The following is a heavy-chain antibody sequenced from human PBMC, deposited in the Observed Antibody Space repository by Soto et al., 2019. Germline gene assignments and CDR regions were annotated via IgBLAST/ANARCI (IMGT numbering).Heavy chain of an antibody. CDR2: IKQDGSEK. CDR3: ARDQENYDFWSGYLLQRSENWFDP. D-gene: IGHD3-3*01. Sequence: QPGGSLRLSCAASGFTFSSYWMSWVRQAPGKGLEWVANIKQDGSEKYYVDSVKGRFTISRDNAKNSLYLQMNSLRAEDTAVYYCARDQENYDFWSGYLLQRSENWFDPWGQGTLGTVS. CDR1: GFTFSSYW. V-gene: IGHV3-7*01. J-gene: IGHJ5*02.